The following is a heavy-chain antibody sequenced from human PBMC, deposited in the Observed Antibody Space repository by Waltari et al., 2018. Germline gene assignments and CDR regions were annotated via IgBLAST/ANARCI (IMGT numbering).Heavy chain of an antibody. D-gene: IGHD5-18*01. CDR3: AKFGVGYSYGSY. V-gene: IGHV3-23*01. CDR1: GFTFSSYG. J-gene: IGHJ4*02. Sequence: EVQLLESGGGLVQPGGSLRLSCAASGFTFSSYGMSWVRQAPGKGLEWVSTISDMGGTTYYADSVKGRFTSSRDNSKNTLYLQMSSLRAEDTAVYYCAKFGVGYSYGSYWGQGTLVTVSS. CDR2: ISDMGGTT.